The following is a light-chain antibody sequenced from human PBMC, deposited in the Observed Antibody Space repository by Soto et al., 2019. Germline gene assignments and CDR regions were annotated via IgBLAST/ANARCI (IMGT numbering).Light chain of an antibody. CDR1: SSDVGSYNF. CDR3: CSYAGRSTWV. J-gene: IGLJ3*02. V-gene: IGLV2-23*02. Sequence: QSALTQPASVSGSLGQSITISCTGTSSDVGSYNFVSWYQQHPGKAPKVIIYEVGKWPSGVSNGFSGSKSGNTASLTISGLQAEDEADYFCCSYAGRSTWVFGGGTKLTVL. CDR2: EVG.